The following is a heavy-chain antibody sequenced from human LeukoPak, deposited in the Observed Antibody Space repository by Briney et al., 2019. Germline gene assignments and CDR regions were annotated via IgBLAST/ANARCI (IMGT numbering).Heavy chain of an antibody. CDR2: INHSGST. J-gene: IGHJ6*03. V-gene: IGHV4-39*07. D-gene: IGHD3-22*01. CDR1: GGSISSSSYY. Sequence: SETLSLTCTVSGGSISSSSYYWGWIRQPPGKGLEWIGEINHSGSTNYNPSLKSRVTISVDTSKTQFSLKLSSVTAADTAMYYCARRANYYDSSGYYYYYYYMDVWGKGTTVTISS. CDR3: ARRANYYDSSGYYYYYYYMDV.